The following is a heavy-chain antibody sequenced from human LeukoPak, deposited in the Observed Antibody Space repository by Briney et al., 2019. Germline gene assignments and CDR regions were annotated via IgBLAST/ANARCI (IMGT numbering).Heavy chain of an antibody. V-gene: IGHV3-53*01. J-gene: IGHJ4*02. CDR3: ARDNGGNTD. CDR2: IYSDGNT. Sequence: GGSLRLSCAASGFTVSSNYMNWVRQAPGKGLEWVSVIYSDGNTYYADSVKGRFTISRDNSKNTLYLQMNSLRDEDTAVYYCARDNGGNTDWGQGTLVTVSS. CDR1: GFTVSSNY. D-gene: IGHD4-23*01.